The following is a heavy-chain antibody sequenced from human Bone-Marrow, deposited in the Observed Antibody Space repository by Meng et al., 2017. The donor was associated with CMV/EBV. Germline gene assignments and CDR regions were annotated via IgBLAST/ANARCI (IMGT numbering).Heavy chain of an antibody. D-gene: IGHD3-10*01. CDR1: GFTFSDYY. CDR2: INWNGGST. V-gene: IGHV3-20*01. Sequence: GESLKISCAASGFTFSDYYMSWVRQAPGKGLEWVSGINWNGGSTGYADSVKGRFTISRDNAKNSLYLQMNSLRAEDTALYHCARAHLRGGYDYWGQGTLVTVSS. CDR3: ARAHLRGGYDY. J-gene: IGHJ4*02.